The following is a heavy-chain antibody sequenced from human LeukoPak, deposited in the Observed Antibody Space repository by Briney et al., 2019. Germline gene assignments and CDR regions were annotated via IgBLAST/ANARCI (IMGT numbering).Heavy chain of an antibody. V-gene: IGHV3-13*01. CDR3: ARGVSSGYHVFDY. J-gene: IGHJ4*02. Sequence: GGSLRLSCAASGFTFSSYDMHWVRQVTGKGLEWVSGIGIGGDTYNLGSVKGRFTISREDAKNSLYLQMNSLRAEDTAVYYCARGVSSGYHVFDYWGQGTLVTVSS. CDR1: GFTFSSYD. CDR2: IGIGGDT. D-gene: IGHD3-22*01.